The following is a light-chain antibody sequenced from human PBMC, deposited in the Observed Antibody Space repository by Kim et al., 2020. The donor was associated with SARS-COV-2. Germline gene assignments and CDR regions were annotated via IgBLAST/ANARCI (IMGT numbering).Light chain of an antibody. CDR2: AAS. CDR3: QQSYSAPV. V-gene: IGKV1-39*01. J-gene: IGKJ5*01. Sequence: DSQLTQSPSSLSASVGDRVTTICRTSLTMNDYLNWYQQPPGRAPKLLFYAASTLQDGVPPRFNGSRSGAEYTLTISSLQPEDFATYYFQQSYSAPVVGQGTRLESK. CDR1: LTMNDY.